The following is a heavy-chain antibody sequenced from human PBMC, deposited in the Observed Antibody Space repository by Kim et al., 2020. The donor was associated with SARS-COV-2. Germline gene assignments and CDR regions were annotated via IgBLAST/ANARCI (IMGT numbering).Heavy chain of an antibody. J-gene: IGHJ5*02. CDR1: GFTFTNYG. CDR2: IWYDGRKI. Sequence: GGSLRLSCAASGFTFTNYGMHWVRQAPGKGLEWVAVIWYDGRKIYYADSVKGRFSISRDNSKNTLYLQMNSLSVEDTAVYYCARGCGGDCYGWLDPWGQGALVTVSS. V-gene: IGHV3-33*01. D-gene: IGHD2-21*02. CDR3: ARGCGGDCYGWLDP.